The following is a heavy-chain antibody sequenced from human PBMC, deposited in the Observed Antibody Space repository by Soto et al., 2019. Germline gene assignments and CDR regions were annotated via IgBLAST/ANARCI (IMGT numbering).Heavy chain of an antibody. CDR3: VRDPRNLGFDP. Sequence: GGSLSLSCAASGSSFSGYYMCWVRQRPGEGPEWISCISGSGTSMAYADSVKGRFTVSRDNAKNSLHLQMNSLRDDDTAVYYCVRDPRNLGFDPWGQGTLVTVSS. CDR2: ISGSGTSM. V-gene: IGHV3-11*01. J-gene: IGHJ5*02. CDR1: GSSFSGYY.